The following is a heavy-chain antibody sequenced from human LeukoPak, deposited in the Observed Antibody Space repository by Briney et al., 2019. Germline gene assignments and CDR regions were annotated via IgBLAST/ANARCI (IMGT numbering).Heavy chain of an antibody. CDR2: ISAYNGHR. V-gene: IGHV1-18*01. CDR3: ASLLSWVELWLGDLFY. Sequence: ASVEVSCKASGYSFTNYGISWVRQAPGQGLEWMGWISAYNGHRNYAQKVQVRVTMTTDTSTSTAYMELRSLRSDDTAVYYCASLLSWVELWLGDLFYRGQGTLVTVSS. D-gene: IGHD3-10*01. J-gene: IGHJ4*02. CDR1: GYSFTNYG.